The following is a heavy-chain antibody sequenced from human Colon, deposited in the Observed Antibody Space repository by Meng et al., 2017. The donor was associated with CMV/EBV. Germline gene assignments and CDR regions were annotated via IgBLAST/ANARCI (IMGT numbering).Heavy chain of an antibody. CDR2: MNRDGTER. CDR1: VLMLSNMW. Sequence: PVEAGGDLVRRRESLRLALGASVLMLSNMWMGRARQAPGKGLEWVANMNRDGTERYYVDSVKGRFTISRENDRNSVFLEMNNLRVEDSAIYYCAKDSGKGQINYFDYWGQGTLVTVSS. D-gene: IGHD4-23*01. J-gene: IGHJ4*02. V-gene: IGHV3-7*04. CDR3: AKDSGKGQINYFDY.